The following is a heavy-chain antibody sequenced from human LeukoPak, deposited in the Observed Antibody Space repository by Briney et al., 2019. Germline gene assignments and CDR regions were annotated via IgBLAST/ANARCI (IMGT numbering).Heavy chain of an antibody. CDR3: ARSEYYGSGSYRGGDY. CDR2: ISSSSSYI. Sequence: GGSLRLSCAASGFTFSSYSMNWVRQAPGKGLEWVSSISSSSSYIYYADSVKGRFTISRDNAKNSLYLQTNSLRAEDTAVYYCARSEYYGSGSYRGGDYWGQGTLVTVSS. CDR1: GFTFSSYS. J-gene: IGHJ4*02. V-gene: IGHV3-21*01. D-gene: IGHD3-10*01.